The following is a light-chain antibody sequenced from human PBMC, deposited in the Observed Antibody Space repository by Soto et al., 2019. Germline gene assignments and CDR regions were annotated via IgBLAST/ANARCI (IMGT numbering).Light chain of an antibody. CDR3: LQYGSSSTWT. CDR1: QSVSSAY. J-gene: IGKJ1*01. Sequence: EIVLTQSPGTLSLSPGERATLSCRASQSVSSAYLAWYQHKPGQPPTLLIYAASSRVTGIPDRFSGSGSGTDFNLTISRLEPEDFAVYYCLQYGSSSTWTFGQGTKVEIK. CDR2: AAS. V-gene: IGKV3-20*01.